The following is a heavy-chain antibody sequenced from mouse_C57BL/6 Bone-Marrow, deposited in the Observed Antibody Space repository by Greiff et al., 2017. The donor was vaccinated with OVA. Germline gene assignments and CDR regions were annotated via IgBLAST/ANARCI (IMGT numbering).Heavy chain of an antibody. CDR1: GYTFTSYW. CDR3: ARLRLRRYYAMDY. D-gene: IGHD2-4*01. V-gene: IGHV1-55*01. CDR2: IYPGSGST. J-gene: IGHJ4*01. Sequence: QVQLQQPGAELVKPGASVKMSCKASGYTFTSYWITWVKQRPGQGLEWIGDIYPGSGSTNYNEKFKSKATLTVDTSSSTAYMQRSSLTSEDSAVYYCARLRLRRYYAMDYWGQGTSVTVSS.